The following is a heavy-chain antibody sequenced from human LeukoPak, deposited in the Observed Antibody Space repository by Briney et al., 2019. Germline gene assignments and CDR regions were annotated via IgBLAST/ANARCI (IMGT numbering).Heavy chain of an antibody. CDR1: GYTFTSYG. V-gene: IGHV1-18*01. CDR2: ISAYNGNT. CDR3: ARGAYYYYMDV. J-gene: IGHJ6*03. Sequence: ASVKVSCKASGYTFTSYGISWVRQAPGQGLEWMGWISAYNGNTNYAQKLQGRVTMTRDTSISTAYMELSRLRSDDTAVYYCARGAYYYYMDVWGKGTTVTVSS.